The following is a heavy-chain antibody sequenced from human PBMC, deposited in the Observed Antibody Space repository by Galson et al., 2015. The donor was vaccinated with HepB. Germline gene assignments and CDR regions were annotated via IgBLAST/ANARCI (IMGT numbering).Heavy chain of an antibody. J-gene: IGHJ3*02. V-gene: IGHV3-30-3*01. CDR1: GFTFSSSA. CDR2: ISYDGSNK. CDR3: EGDDAGSGWYIANAFDI. Sequence: SLRLSCAASGFTFSSSAMHWVRQAPGKGLEWVAVISYDGSNKYYADSVKGRFTISRDNSKNTLYLQMNSLRAEDTAVYFCEGDDAGSGWYIANAFDIWGQGTMVTVSS. D-gene: IGHD6-19*01.